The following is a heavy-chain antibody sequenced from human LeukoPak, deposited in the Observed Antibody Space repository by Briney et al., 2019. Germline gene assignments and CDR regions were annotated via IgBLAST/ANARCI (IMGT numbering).Heavy chain of an antibody. Sequence: SETLSLTSTVSGGSISSGNYYWSWIRQPAGKGLEWIGRILTSGSSNSNPSLTSRITMSVDTSQNQFSLKLFSVTAADTAVYYCARDNARGGSFSDYLRYFQVWGQGTLVTVSS. D-gene: IGHD5/OR15-5a*01. V-gene: IGHV4-61*02. CDR1: GGSISSGNYY. CDR3: ARDNARGGSFSDYLRYFQV. CDR2: ILTSGSS. J-gene: IGHJ1*01.